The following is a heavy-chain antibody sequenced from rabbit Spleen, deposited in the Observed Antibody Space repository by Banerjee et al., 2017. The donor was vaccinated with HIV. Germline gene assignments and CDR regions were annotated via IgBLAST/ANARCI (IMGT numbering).Heavy chain of an antibody. CDR3: ARDLAGVIGWNFGW. J-gene: IGHJ4*01. Sequence: QSLEESGGDLVKPVASLTLTCIASGVSFSGDSYMCWVRQAPGRGLEWIACIDSGSSGFTYFASWAKGRFTISKTSSTTVTLQMTSLTAADTATYFCARDLAGVIGWNFGWWGPGTLVTVS. V-gene: IGHV1S40*01. CDR1: GVSFSGDSY. CDR2: IDSGSSGFT. D-gene: IGHD4-1*01.